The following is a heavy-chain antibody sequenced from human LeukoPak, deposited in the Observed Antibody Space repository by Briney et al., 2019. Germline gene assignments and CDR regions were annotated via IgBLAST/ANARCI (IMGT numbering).Heavy chain of an antibody. J-gene: IGHJ4*02. CDR3: ASHYDIDY. Sequence: GGSLRLSCAASGLTFSTYTMNWVRQAPGKGLEWVSSISSGSSYIYYADSMKGRFTVSRDNAKNSLYLQMNSLKAEDTAVYFCASHYDIDYWGQGTLVTVSP. D-gene: IGHD3-9*01. CDR2: ISSGSSYI. V-gene: IGHV3-21*06. CDR1: GLTFSTYT.